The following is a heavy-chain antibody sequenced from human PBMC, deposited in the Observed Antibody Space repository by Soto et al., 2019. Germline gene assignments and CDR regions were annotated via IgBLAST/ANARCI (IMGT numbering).Heavy chain of an antibody. CDR2: IYHSGST. V-gene: IGHV4-4*02. CDR3: ARRPRKNYYGSGSYSWFDP. J-gene: IGHJ5*02. D-gene: IGHD3-10*01. Sequence: SGDLSPTSAVSGGSISSSNWCGWVRQPPGKGLEWIGEIYHSGSTNYNPSLKSRVTISVDKSKNQFSLKLSSVTAADTAVYYCARRPRKNYYGSGSYSWFDPWGQGTLVTVSS. CDR1: GGSISSSNW.